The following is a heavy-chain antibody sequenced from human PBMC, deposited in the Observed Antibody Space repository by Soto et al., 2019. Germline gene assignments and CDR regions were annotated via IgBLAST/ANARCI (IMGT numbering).Heavy chain of an antibody. CDR1: GGSISTGGNY. V-gene: IGHV4-61*08. Sequence: PSETLSLTCTVSGGSISTGGNYWSWIRQPPGKGLEWIGYIYYSGSTNYNPSLKSRVTISVDTSKNQFSLKLSSVTAADTAVYYCAREGSYKNYYYYGMDVWGQGTTVTVSS. J-gene: IGHJ6*02. CDR3: AREGSYKNYYYYGMDV. D-gene: IGHD2-15*01. CDR2: IYYSGST.